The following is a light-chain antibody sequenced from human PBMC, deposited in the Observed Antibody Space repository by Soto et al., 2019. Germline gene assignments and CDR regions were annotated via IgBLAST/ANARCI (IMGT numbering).Light chain of an antibody. J-gene: IGLJ3*02. V-gene: IGLV4-69*01. CDR1: SGHSSYA. Sequence: QLVLTQSPSASASLGASVKLTCTLSSGHSSYAIAWHQQQPEKGPRYLMKLNSDGSHNKGDGIPDRFSGSSSGAERYLTISSLQSEDEADYYCPTWGTGVHVFGRGTKLPVL. CDR2: LNSDGSH. CDR3: PTWGTGVHV.